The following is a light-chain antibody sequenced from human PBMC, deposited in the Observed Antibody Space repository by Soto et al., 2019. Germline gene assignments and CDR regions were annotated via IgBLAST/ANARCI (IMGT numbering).Light chain of an antibody. Sequence: EIVLTQSPGTLSLSPGEGATVSCRASQSVNSNLLAWFQQKPGQAPRLLIHDASRRATGIPDRFSGSGSGTDFTLSIGRRAPEDFAVYYCRQYVSSPLTFGQGTKLEIK. CDR3: RQYVSSPLT. J-gene: IGKJ2*01. CDR1: QSVNSNL. CDR2: DAS. V-gene: IGKV3-20*01.